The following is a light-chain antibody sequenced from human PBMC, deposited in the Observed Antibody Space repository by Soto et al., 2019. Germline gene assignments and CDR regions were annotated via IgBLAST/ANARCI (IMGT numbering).Light chain of an antibody. V-gene: IGLV2-14*01. CDR1: SSDVGSSNF. CDR2: EVS. Sequence: QSAMTQPACVSGSPGQSITISCTGTSSDVGSSNFVSWYQQHPGKAPKLIFYEVSNRPPGLSDRFSGSKSGTTASLTISGLQAEDEADYFCSSYTTNKTLLFGGGTQLTVL. J-gene: IGLJ7*01. CDR3: SSYTTNKTLL.